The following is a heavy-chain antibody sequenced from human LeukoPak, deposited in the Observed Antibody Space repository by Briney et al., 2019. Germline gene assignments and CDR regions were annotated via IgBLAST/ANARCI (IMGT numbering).Heavy chain of an antibody. V-gene: IGHV3-64*01. CDR2: ISGNGGST. D-gene: IGHD3-9*01. J-gene: IGHJ6*03. CDR3: ARPGVVRYVAWLINYYMDV. CDR1: GFTFTNHA. Sequence: GGSLRLSCAASGFTFTNHAMQWGRQAPGKGLEYVSAISGNGGSTYYANSVKGRFTISRDNSKNTVYLQMGSLRPEDMPVYYCARPGVVRYVAWLINYYMDVWGKGTTVTVSS.